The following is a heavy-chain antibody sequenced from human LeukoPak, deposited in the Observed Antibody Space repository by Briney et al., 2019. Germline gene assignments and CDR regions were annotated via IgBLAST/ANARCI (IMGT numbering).Heavy chain of an antibody. CDR1: GRTFSSYA. D-gene: IGHD4-17*01. CDR2: IIPILGIA. J-gene: IGHJ4*02. CDR3: ARLATVTTVGY. Sequence: GASVKVSCKASGRTFSSYAISWVRQAPGQGLEWMGRIIPILGIANYATKFQGRVTITAAKSTSTAYMELSSRRSEDTAVYYCARLATVTTVGYWGQGTLVTVSS. V-gene: IGHV1-69*04.